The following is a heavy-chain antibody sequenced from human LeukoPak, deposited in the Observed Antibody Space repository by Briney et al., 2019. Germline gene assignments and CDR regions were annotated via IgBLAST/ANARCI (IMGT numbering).Heavy chain of an antibody. J-gene: IGHJ4*02. CDR3: ARTTTFAPHFDY. D-gene: IGHD1-1*01. CDR2: IYSGGTT. V-gene: IGHV3-66*01. CDR1: GFTVSSNY. Sequence: GGSLRLSCAASGFTVSSNYMSWVRQAPGKGLEWVSVIYSGGTTYYADSVKGRFTISRDNSRNTLYLQMNSLRAEDTAVYYCARTTTFAPHFDYWGQGTLVTVSS.